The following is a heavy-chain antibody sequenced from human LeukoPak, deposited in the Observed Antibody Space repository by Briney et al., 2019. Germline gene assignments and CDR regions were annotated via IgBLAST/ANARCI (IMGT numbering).Heavy chain of an antibody. CDR3: ARDRGYYDTSGYYGDAFDI. CDR1: SGSISTSNYY. CDR2: IFYSGST. Sequence: SETLSLTCTVSSGSISTSNYYWGWVRQPPGKALEWTGNIFYSGSTYYSPSLKSRVTISLDTSRNQFSLKLNSVTAADTAVYYCARDRGYYDTSGYYGDAFDIWGQGTKVTVSS. D-gene: IGHD3-22*01. J-gene: IGHJ3*02. V-gene: IGHV4-39*07.